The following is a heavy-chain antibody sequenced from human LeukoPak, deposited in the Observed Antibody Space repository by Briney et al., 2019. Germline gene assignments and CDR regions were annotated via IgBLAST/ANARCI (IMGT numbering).Heavy chain of an antibody. Sequence: GGSLRLSCAASGFTFSSYSMNWVRQAPGKGLEWVSSISSSSSYIYYADSVKGRFTISRDNAKNSLYLQMNSLRAEDTAVYYWARDKSITMFRGVINWFAPGGQGTLVTVS. CDR3: ARDKSITMFRGVINWFAP. CDR2: ISSSSSYI. J-gene: IGHJ5*02. CDR1: GFTFSSYS. V-gene: IGHV3-21*01. D-gene: IGHD3-10*01.